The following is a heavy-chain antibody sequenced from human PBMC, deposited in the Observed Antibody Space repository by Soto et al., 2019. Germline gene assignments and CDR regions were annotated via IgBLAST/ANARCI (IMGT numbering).Heavy chain of an antibody. D-gene: IGHD2-15*01. Sequence: QVQLQESGPGLVKPSGTLSLTSAVSGGSISSIEWWSWVRQPPGKGLEWIGEIYHSGSTNYNPSLQSRVTISVDKSKNQFSLKLSSVTAAVTAVYYCARGDCSGGSCYSVDIWGQGTMVTVSS. V-gene: IGHV4-4*02. CDR1: GGSISSIEW. J-gene: IGHJ3*02. CDR2: IYHSGST. CDR3: ARGDCSGGSCYSVDI.